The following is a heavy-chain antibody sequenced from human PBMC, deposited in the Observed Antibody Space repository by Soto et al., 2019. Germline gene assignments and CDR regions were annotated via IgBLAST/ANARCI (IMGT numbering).Heavy chain of an antibody. V-gene: IGHV1-46*01. Sequence: GASVKVSCKASGYTFTSYYMHWVRQAPGQGLEWMGIINPSGGSTSYAQKFQGRVTMTRDTSTSTVYMELSSLRSEDTAVYYCARDTPCMITFGGVIASYYGMDVWGQGTTVTVSS. D-gene: IGHD3-16*02. CDR2: INPSGGST. J-gene: IGHJ6*02. CDR3: ARDTPCMITFGGVIASYYGMDV. CDR1: GYTFTSYY.